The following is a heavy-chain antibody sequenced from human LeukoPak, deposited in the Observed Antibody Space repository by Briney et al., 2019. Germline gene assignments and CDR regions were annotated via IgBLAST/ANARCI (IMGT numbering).Heavy chain of an antibody. D-gene: IGHD2-2*01. V-gene: IGHV4-39*01. CDR2: IYYSGST. J-gene: IGHJ6*02. CDR3: ARRPSSTSFGPYYYYGMDV. Sequence: SETLSLTCTVSGGSLSSSSYYWGWIRQPPGTGLEWIGSIYYSGSTYYNPSLKSRVTISVDTSKNQFSLKLSSVTAADTAVYYCARRPSSTSFGPYYYYGMDVWGQGTTVTVSS. CDR1: GGSLSSSSYY.